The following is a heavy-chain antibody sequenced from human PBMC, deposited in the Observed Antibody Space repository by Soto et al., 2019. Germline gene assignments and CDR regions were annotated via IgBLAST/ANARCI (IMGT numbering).Heavy chain of an antibody. Sequence: QVQLVQSGAEVKKPGSSVKVSCKASGGTFSSYTISWVRQAPGQGLEWMGRIIPILGIANYAQKFQGRVTITADKSTSTAYRELSSLRSEDTAVYYCAREGYGSGPPGEIDYWGQGTLVTVSS. CDR3: AREGYGSGPPGEIDY. CDR2: IIPILGIA. CDR1: GGTFSSYT. D-gene: IGHD3-10*01. J-gene: IGHJ4*02. V-gene: IGHV1-69*08.